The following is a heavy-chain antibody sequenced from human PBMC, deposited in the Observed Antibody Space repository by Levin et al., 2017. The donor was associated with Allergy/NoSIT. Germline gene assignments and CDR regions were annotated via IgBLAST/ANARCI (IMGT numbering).Heavy chain of an antibody. CDR1: GFSLTAGGVA. Sequence: SGPTLVKPTQTLTLTCTYSGFSLTAGGVAVGWVRQPPGKALEWLALVYWDNDQRFTPSLRSRLSITKDISKSQVVLTMSNMGPVDTGTYYCAHIRNSGLVYAFDVWGQGTLVTVSS. D-gene: IGHD3-9*01. CDR3: AHIRNSGLVYAFDV. CDR2: VYWDNDQ. V-gene: IGHV2-5*02. J-gene: IGHJ3*01.